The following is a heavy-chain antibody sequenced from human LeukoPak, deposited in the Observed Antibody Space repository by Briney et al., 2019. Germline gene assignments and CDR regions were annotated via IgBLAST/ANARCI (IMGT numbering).Heavy chain of an antibody. V-gene: IGHV3-53*01. CDR1: GFIVSSNY. Sequence: GGSLRLSCAASGFIVSSNYMTWVRQAPGKGLEWVSIIYSGGNTYYADSVKGRFTISRDNSKNTLFLQINSLRAEDTAVYYCASRLIVGSSGSDYWGQGTLVTVSS. J-gene: IGHJ4*02. CDR2: IYSGGNT. D-gene: IGHD2-21*01. CDR3: ASRLIVGSSGSDY.